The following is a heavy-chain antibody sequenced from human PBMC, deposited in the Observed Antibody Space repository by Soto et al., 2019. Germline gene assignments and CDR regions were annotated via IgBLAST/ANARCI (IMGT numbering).Heavy chain of an antibody. D-gene: IGHD7-27*01. V-gene: IGHV3-33*01. CDR1: GFTFSDHG. CDR2: MWYDGSNK. CDR3: ARDSAGKTDWGLRGAFDI. J-gene: IGHJ3*02. Sequence: GGSLRLSCAASGFTFSDHGMHWVRQAPGKGLEWVAVMWYDGSNKYYADSVKGRFSISRDNSKNTLYLHMSSLRGEDTAVYYCARDSAGKTDWGLRGAFDIWGQGTMVPVSS.